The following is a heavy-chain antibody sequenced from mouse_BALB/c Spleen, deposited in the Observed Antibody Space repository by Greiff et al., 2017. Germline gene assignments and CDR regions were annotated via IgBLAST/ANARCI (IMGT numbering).Heavy chain of an antibody. J-gene: IGHJ4*01. V-gene: IGHV5-17*02. Sequence: EVKLQESGGGLVQPGGSRKLSCAASGFTFSSFGMHWVRQAPEKGLEWVAYISSGSSTIYYADTVKGRFTISRDNPKNTLFLQMTSLRSEDTAMYYCAREDYGNLYAMDYWGQGTSVTVSS. CDR2: ISSGSSTI. D-gene: IGHD2-1*01. CDR1: GFTFSSFG. CDR3: AREDYGNLYAMDY.